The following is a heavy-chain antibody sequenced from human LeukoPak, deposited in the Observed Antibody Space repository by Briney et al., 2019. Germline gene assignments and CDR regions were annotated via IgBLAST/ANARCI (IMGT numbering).Heavy chain of an antibody. V-gene: IGHV3-48*03. J-gene: IGHJ3*01. CDR3: ARVTLDGFDV. CDR2: ITSSGRTT. Sequence: GGSLRLSCTASGFTFSSYEMNWVRQAPGKGLEWVSYITSSGRTTYYADSVKGRFIISRDNAKNSLFLQMNSLRVEDTAVYYCARVTLDGFDVWGQGTMVTVSS. CDR1: GFTFSSYE.